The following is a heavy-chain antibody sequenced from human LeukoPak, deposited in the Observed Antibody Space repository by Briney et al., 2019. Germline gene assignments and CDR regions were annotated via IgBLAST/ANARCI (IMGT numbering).Heavy chain of an antibody. CDR1: GFTFSSYG. CDR3: AKVPFLGQWLASFDY. CDR2: ISGSGGST. D-gene: IGHD6-19*01. V-gene: IGHV3-23*01. Sequence: PGGSLRLSCAASGFTFSSYGMHWVRQAPGKGLEWVLAISGSGGSTYYADSVKGRFTISRDNSKNTLYLQMNSLRAEDTAVYYCAKVPFLGQWLASFDYWGQGTLVTVSS. J-gene: IGHJ4*02.